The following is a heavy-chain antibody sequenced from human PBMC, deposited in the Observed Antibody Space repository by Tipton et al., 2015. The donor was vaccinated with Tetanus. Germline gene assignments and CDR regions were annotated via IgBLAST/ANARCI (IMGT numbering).Heavy chain of an antibody. Sequence: SLRLSCAASGFTFSSYNMNWVRQAPGKGLEWVSYISSSSSTIYYADSVKGRFTISRDNAKNSLYLQMNSLRAEDTAVYYCAKDNGRSGYDYDDYWGQGTLVTVSS. V-gene: IGHV3-48*01. CDR3: AKDNGRSGYDYDDY. CDR1: GFTFSSYN. J-gene: IGHJ4*02. CDR2: ISSSSSTI. D-gene: IGHD5-12*01.